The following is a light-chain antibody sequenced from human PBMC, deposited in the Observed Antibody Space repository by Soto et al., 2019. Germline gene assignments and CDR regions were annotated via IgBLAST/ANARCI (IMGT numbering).Light chain of an antibody. CDR1: SSDVGGYNY. CDR2: DVS. Sequence: QSVLTQSASVSGSPGQSITISCTGTSSDVGGYNYVSWYQQHPGKAPKLMIYDVSNRPSGVSNRFSGSKSGNTASLTISGLQAEDEADYYCSSYTSSSTPCVFGTGTKVTVL. V-gene: IGLV2-14*01. CDR3: SSYTSSSTPCV. J-gene: IGLJ1*01.